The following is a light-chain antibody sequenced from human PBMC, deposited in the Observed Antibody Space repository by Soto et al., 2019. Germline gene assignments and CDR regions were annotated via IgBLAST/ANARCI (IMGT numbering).Light chain of an antibody. CDR3: QQYNNRPPWT. J-gene: IGKJ1*01. Sequence: EIVMTQSPATLSVSPGERATLSCRASQSVSSNLAWYQQKPGQAPRLLIYDASTRATGIPARFSGSGSGTEFTLTISSLHSEYFSVYYCQQYNNRPPWTFGQGTKVEI. CDR2: DAS. V-gene: IGKV3-15*01. CDR1: QSVSSN.